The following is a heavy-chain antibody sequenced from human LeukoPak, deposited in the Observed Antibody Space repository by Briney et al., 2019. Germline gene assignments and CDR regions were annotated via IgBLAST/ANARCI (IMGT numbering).Heavy chain of an antibody. CDR3: ASQYYYGSGSHPYYYYYMDV. CDR2: IYPGDSDT. D-gene: IGHD3-10*01. CDR1: GYSFTSYW. Sequence: GESLKISCKGSGYSFTSYWIGWVRQMPGKGLEWMAIIYPGDSDTRYSPSFQGQVTISADKSISTAYLQWSSLKASDTAMYYCASQYYYGSGSHPYYYYYMDVWGKGTTVTVSS. J-gene: IGHJ6*03. V-gene: IGHV5-51*01.